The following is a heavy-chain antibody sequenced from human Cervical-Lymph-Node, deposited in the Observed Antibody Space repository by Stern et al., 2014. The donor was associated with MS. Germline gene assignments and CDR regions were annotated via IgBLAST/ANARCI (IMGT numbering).Heavy chain of an antibody. CDR3: ARESGNTAEYFHH. CDR2: IWYDGSKE. Sequence: VQLVESGGGVVRPGRSLRLSCAASGFTFSSYGMHWVRQAPCKGLEWVAVIWYDGSKEYYADSVKGRFTISRDNSKNTLYLLMNSLRAEDTAVYYCARESGNTAEYFHHWGQGTLVTVSS. J-gene: IGHJ1*01. V-gene: IGHV3-33*01. D-gene: IGHD4-23*01. CDR1: GFTFSSYG.